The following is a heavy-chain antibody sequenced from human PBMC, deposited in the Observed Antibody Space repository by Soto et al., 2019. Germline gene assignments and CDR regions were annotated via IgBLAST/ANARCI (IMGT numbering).Heavy chain of an antibody. Sequence: GGSLRLSCAASGFTFSNAWMNWVRQAPGKGLEWVGRIKSKTDGGTTDYAAPVKGRFTISRDDSKNTLYLQMNSLKTEVTAVYYCTTDGTLLYYYYGMDVWGQGTTVTVSS. CDR2: IKSKTDGGTT. D-gene: IGHD6-13*01. CDR3: TTDGTLLYYYYGMDV. V-gene: IGHV3-15*07. CDR1: GFTFSNAW. J-gene: IGHJ6*02.